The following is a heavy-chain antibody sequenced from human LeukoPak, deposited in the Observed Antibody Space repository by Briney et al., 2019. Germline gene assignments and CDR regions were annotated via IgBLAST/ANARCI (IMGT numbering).Heavy chain of an antibody. V-gene: IGHV4-59*08. D-gene: IGHD6-19*01. Sequence: SETLSLTCTVSGGSISSYYWSWIRQPPGEGLEWIGYIYYSGSTNYNPSLKSRVTISVDTSKNQFSLRLSSVTAADTAVYYCARHDTSPGIAVAGQIDYWGQGTLVTVSP. CDR2: IYYSGST. CDR1: GGSISSYY. CDR3: ARHDTSPGIAVAGQIDY. J-gene: IGHJ4*02.